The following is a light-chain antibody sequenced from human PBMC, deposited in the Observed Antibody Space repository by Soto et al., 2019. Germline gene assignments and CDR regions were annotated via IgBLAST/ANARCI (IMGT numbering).Light chain of an antibody. J-gene: IGKJ1*01. CDR3: QQSYSTMWT. CDR2: AAS. CDR1: QSISRY. Sequence: EIQMTQSPSSMSASVGDRITITCRASQSISRYLNWYQHKPGKAPKLLINAASSLERGVPSRFSGSVSGTDGTITISSLKPEDGATYYCQQSYSTMWTFGQGTKVDIK. V-gene: IGKV1-39*01.